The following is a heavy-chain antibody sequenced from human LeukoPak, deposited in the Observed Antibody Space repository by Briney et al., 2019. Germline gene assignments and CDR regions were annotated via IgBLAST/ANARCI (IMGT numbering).Heavy chain of an antibody. CDR1: GGSFSGYY. D-gene: IGHD3-22*01. CDR3: ARRITMIVSRGFDP. Sequence: PSETLSLTGAVYGGSFSGYYWSWIRQPPGKGLEWIGEINHSGSTNYNPSLKSRVTISVDTSKNQFSLKLSSVTAADTAVYYCARRITMIVSRGFDPWGQGTLVTVSS. V-gene: IGHV4-34*01. CDR2: INHSGST. J-gene: IGHJ5*02.